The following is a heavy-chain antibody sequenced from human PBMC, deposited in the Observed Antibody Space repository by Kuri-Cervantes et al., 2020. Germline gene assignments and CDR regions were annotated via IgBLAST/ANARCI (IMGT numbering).Heavy chain of an antibody. CDR2: IYYSGST. Sequence: SETLSLTCAVYGGSFSSYYWGWIRQPPGKGLEWIGSIYYSGSTYYNPSLKSRVTISVDTSKNQFSLKLSSVTAEDTAVYYCARDSRYCSSTSCYAVPDYYGMDVWGQGTTVTVSS. V-gene: IGHV4-39*07. J-gene: IGHJ6*02. D-gene: IGHD2-2*01. CDR1: GGSFSSYY. CDR3: ARDSRYCSSTSCYAVPDYYGMDV.